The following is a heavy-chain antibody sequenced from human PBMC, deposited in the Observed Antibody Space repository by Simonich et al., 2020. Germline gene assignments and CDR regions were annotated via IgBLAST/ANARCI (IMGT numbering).Heavy chain of an antibody. CDR3: ACLGTGDAFDI. V-gene: IGHV3-7*01. CDR1: GFTFSSYW. CDR2: IKQDGSEK. J-gene: IGHJ3*02. Sequence: EVQLVESGGGLVQPGGSLRLFCAASGFTFSSYWMSWVRQAQGKWLEWVAKIKQDGSEKYYVDSVKGRFTISRDNAKNSLYLQMNNLRAEDTAVYYCACLGTGDAFDIWGQGTMVTVSS. D-gene: IGHD3-9*01.